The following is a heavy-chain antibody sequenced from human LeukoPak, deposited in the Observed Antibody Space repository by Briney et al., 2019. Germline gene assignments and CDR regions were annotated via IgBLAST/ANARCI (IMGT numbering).Heavy chain of an antibody. D-gene: IGHD2-15*01. Sequence: GRSLRLSCAASGFTFSSYGMHWVRQAPGKGLEWVAVIWYDGNNKYYTDSVKGRFTISRDNSKNTLDLQMNGLRAEDTAVYYCARDFVVERGRYFDYWGQGTLVTVSS. CDR3: ARDFVVERGRYFDY. J-gene: IGHJ4*02. V-gene: IGHV3-33*01. CDR2: IWYDGNNK. CDR1: GFTFSSYG.